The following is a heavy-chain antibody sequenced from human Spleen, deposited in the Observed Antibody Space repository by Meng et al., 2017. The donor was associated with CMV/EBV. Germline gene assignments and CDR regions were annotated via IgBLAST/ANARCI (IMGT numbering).Heavy chain of an antibody. V-gene: IGHV1-18*04. D-gene: IGHD2/OR15-2a*01. CDR2: ISPYNGDT. Sequence: ASVKVSCKPSGYTFSDCYIHWVRKAPGQGLEWMGWISPYNGDTKSGRKVQGRRTMTTDTSTNTVYMELRSLRFDDTAVYFCATDGHTSMEPFMIWGQGTRVTVSS. J-gene: IGHJ4*02. CDR3: ATDGHTSMEPFMI. CDR1: GYTFSDCY.